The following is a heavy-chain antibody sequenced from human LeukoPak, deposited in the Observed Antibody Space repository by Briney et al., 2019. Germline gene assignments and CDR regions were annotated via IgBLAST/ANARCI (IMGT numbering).Heavy chain of an antibody. CDR3: ARGYSSSWTLYYFDY. J-gene: IGHJ4*02. CDR2: ISSSGSTI. D-gene: IGHD6-13*01. V-gene: IGHV3-11*01. CDR1: GFTFSDYY. Sequence: GGSLRLSCAASGFTFSDYYMSWIRQAPGKGLEWVSYISSSGSTIYYADSVKGRFTISRDNAKNSLYLQMNSLRAEDTAVYYCARGYSSSWTLYYFDYWGQGTLVTVSS.